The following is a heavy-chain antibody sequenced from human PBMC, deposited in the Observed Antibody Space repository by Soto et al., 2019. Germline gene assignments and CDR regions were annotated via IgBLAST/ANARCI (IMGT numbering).Heavy chain of an antibody. J-gene: IGHJ5*02. Sequence: SETLSLTCTVSCGSISSGGYSWSWIRQPPGKGLEGIGYIYHSGSTYYNPSLKSRVTISVDRSKNQFSLKLSSVTAADTAVYYWARGRYDYVWGSYRTHYNWFDPWGQGTLVTVSS. CDR1: CGSISSGGYS. CDR3: ARGRYDYVWGSYRTHYNWFDP. V-gene: IGHV4-30-2*01. D-gene: IGHD3-16*02. CDR2: IYHSGST.